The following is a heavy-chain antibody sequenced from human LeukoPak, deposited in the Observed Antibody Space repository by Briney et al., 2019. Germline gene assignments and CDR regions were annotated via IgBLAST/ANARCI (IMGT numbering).Heavy chain of an antibody. CDR3: AKEIAAIGLPAVDH. CDR1: GFTFSSYG. V-gene: IGHV3-30*02. J-gene: IGHJ4*02. Sequence: GGSLRLSCAASGFTFSSYGMHWVRQAPGKGLEWVAFIQYDGSNKYYADSVKGRFTTSRDNSKNTLYLQMNSLGAADTAIYYCAKEIAAIGLPAVDHWGQGTLVTVSS. D-gene: IGHD6-13*01. CDR2: IQYDGSNK.